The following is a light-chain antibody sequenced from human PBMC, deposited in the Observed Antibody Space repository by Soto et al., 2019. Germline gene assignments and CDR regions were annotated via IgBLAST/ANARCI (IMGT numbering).Light chain of an antibody. CDR3: QQRSNWPPIT. V-gene: IGKV3-15*01. Sequence: EIVMTQSPSTLSVSPGERATLSCRASQSVSSNLAWYQQKPGQAPRLLIYGASTRATGLPARFSGSGSGTDFTLTISSLQSEDFAVYYCQQRSNWPPITFGQGTRLEIK. CDR1: QSVSSN. J-gene: IGKJ5*01. CDR2: GAS.